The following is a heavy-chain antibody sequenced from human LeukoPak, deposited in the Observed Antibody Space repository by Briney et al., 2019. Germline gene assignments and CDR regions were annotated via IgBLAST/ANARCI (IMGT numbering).Heavy chain of an antibody. Sequence: PSQTVSLTCTVSGGSISSGGYYWSWIRQHPGKGLEWIGYIYYSGSTYYNPSLKSRVTISVDTSKNQFSLKLSSVTAADTAVYYCARVFRGYRALYFDYWGQGTLVTVSS. V-gene: IGHV4-31*03. CDR1: GGSISSGGYY. CDR2: IYYSGST. D-gene: IGHD5-18*01. J-gene: IGHJ4*02. CDR3: ARVFRGYRALYFDY.